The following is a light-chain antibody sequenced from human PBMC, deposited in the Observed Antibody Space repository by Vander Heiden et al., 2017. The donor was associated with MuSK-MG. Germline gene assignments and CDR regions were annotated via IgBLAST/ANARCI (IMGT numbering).Light chain of an antibody. CDR3: LQDRSYSGT. J-gene: IGKJ1*01. CDR2: GAS. CDR1: QSISTY. V-gene: IGKV1-5*03. Sequence: DIQMTQSPSTLSASVGDRVTITCRASQSISTYVAWYQQKPGRVPTVLIYGASNLEGGVPSRFSGSGSGTEFTLTISSLRPDDFATYYCLQDRSYSGTFGQGTKVEIK.